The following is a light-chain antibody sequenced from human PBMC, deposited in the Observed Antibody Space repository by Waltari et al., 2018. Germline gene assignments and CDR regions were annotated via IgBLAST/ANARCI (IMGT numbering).Light chain of an antibody. CDR1: QSVATY. V-gene: IGKV3-20*01. CDR2: GAS. J-gene: IGKJ1*01. Sequence: IVLTPSPGTRSLSPGERATLSCRASQSVATYLAWYQQKTGQAPRLLIYGASSRATGVPDRFSASGSGTDFSLTISSLEPEDFAVYYCQHYVRLPVTFGQGTKVEIK. CDR3: QHYVRLPVT.